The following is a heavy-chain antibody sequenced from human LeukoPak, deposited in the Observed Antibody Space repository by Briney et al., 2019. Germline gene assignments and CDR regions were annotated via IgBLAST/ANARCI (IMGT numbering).Heavy chain of an antibody. CDR1: GFTFSSYA. J-gene: IGHJ4*02. V-gene: IGHV3-23*01. CDR2: ISGSGGST. CDR3: TRPESSSSLACDH. Sequence: GGSLRLSCAASGFTFSSYAMSWVRQAPGKGLEWVSAISGSGGSTYYADSVKGRFTISRDNSKNTLYLQMNSLRAEDTAVYYCTRPESSSSLACDHWGQGTLVTVSS. D-gene: IGHD2-2*01.